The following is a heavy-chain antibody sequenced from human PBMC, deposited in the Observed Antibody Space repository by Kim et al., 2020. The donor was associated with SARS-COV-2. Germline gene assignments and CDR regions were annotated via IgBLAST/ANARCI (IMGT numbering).Heavy chain of an antibody. D-gene: IGHD1-1*01. CDR3: TRDRGNGENWKAPDY. Sequence: GGSLRLSCTASGFTFGDYAMSWFRQAPGKGLEWVGFIRSKAYGGTTEYAASVKGRFTISRDDSKSIAYLQMNSLKTEDTAVYYCTRDRGNGENWKAPDYWGQGTLVTVSS. J-gene: IGHJ4*02. V-gene: IGHV3-49*03. CDR2: IRSKAYGGTT. CDR1: GFTFGDYA.